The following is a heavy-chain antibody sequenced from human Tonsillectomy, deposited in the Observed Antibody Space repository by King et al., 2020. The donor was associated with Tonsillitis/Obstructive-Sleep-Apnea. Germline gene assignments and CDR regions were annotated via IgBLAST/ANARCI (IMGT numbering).Heavy chain of an antibody. J-gene: IGHJ6*03. CDR2: IYYSGST. V-gene: IGHV4-61*01. CDR3: ARLNKDYYYSYMDV. D-gene: IGHD1/OR15-1a*01. CDR1: GGSVSSGSYY. Sequence: LPLQESGPGLVKPSETLSLTCTVSGGSVSSGSYYWSWIRQPPGKGLEWIGYIYYSGSTNYNPSLKSRVTISIDTSKNQFSLKLSSVTAADTAVYYCARLNKDYYYSYMDVWGKGTTVTVSS.